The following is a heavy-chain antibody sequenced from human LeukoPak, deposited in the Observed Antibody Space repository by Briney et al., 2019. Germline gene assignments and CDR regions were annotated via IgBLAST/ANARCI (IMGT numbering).Heavy chain of an antibody. CDR2: IIPIFGTA. J-gene: IGHJ3*02. CDR3: ARVLAEAFDI. CDR1: GYTFTSYG. Sequence: SVKVSCKASGYTFTSYGISWVRQAPGQGLEWMGGIIPIFGTANYAQKFQGRVTITADESTSTAYMELSSLRSEDTAVYYCARVLAEAFDIWGQGTMVTVSS. D-gene: IGHD6-13*01. V-gene: IGHV1-69*13.